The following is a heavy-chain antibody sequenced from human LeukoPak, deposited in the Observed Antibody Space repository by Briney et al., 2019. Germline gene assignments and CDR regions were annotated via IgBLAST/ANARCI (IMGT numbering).Heavy chain of an antibody. Sequence: GGSLRLSCAASGFTFSNYAMHWVRQAPGKGLEWAAVVSYDGSNKYYADSVKGRFTISRDNSKNTLYLRMNSLRAEDAAIYYCATIGDRRTGELYRIDYWGQGTLVTVSS. CDR3: ATIGDRRTGELYRIDY. V-gene: IGHV3-30-3*01. CDR1: GFTFSNYA. CDR2: VSYDGSNK. J-gene: IGHJ4*02. D-gene: IGHD7-27*01.